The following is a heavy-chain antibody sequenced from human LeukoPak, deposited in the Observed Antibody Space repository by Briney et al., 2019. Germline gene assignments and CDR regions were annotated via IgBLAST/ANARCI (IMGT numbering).Heavy chain of an antibody. CDR3: ARGHYYGSGSYYLFDY. CDR2: IFPIFGTA. J-gene: IGHJ4*02. CDR1: GGTFSSYA. Sequence: SVKVSCKASGGTFSSYAISWVRQAPGQGLEWMGGIFPIFGTANYAQKFQGRVTITADESTSTAYMELSSLRSEDTAVYYCARGHYYGSGSYYLFDYWGQGTLVTVSS. V-gene: IGHV1-69*13. D-gene: IGHD3-10*01.